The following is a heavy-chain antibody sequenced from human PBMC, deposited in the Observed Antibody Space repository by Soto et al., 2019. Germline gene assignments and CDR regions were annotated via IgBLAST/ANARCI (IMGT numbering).Heavy chain of an antibody. V-gene: IGHV3-74*01. CDR3: AKEIVPGI. CDR1: GFTFSSYW. CDR2: ISSNGGST. Sequence: GSLRLSCAASGFTFSSYWMHWVRQAPGKGLEWVSRISSNGGSTNYADSVKGRFTISRDNAKNTLYLQMNSLRAEDTAVYYCAKEIVPGIWGQGTMVTVSS. D-gene: IGHD1-26*01. J-gene: IGHJ3*02.